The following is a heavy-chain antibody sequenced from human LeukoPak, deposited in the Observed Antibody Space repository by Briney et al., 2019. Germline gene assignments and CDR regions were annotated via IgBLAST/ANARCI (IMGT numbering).Heavy chain of an antibody. CDR1: GFTLSSYS. J-gene: IGHJ4*02. Sequence: PGGSLRLSCAASGFTLSSYSMNWVRQAPGKGLEWVSSISSSSSYIYYADSVKGRFTISRDNAKNSLYLQMNSLRAEDTAVYYCAGTTVTDDSTFDYWGQGTLVTVSS. CDR2: ISSSSSYI. V-gene: IGHV3-21*01. D-gene: IGHD4-17*01. CDR3: AGTTVTDDSTFDY.